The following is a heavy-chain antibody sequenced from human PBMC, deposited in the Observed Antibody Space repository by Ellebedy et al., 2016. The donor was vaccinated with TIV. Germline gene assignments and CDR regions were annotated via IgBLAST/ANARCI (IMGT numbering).Heavy chain of an antibody. CDR1: GYSFTGYY. CDR3: TRVRGVITFDY. V-gene: IGHV1-2*02. CDR2: ISPDSGGT. J-gene: IGHJ4*02. Sequence: ASVKVSCKASGYSFTGYYLHWVRQAPGQGLEWMGWISPDSGGTKYAQKFEARVTMTRDTSIGTAYMELTRLSFDDTAVYYCTRVRGVITFDYWGQGTLVTVSS. D-gene: IGHD3-10*01.